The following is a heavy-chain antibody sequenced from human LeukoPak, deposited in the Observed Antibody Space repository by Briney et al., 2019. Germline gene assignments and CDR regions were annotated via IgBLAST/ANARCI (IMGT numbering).Heavy chain of an antibody. CDR1: GFDFSSNW. CDR2: IKGDGIST. CDR3: AKDLYWSIDY. J-gene: IGHJ4*02. D-gene: IGHD3-3*01. Sequence: GGSLRLSCAASGFDFSSNWMHWVRHAPGQGLVWVSRIKGDGISTNYADSVKGRFTISRDIAKNTLYLQMNSLRAEDTGVYYCAKDLYWSIDYWGRGTLVTVSS. V-gene: IGHV3-74*01.